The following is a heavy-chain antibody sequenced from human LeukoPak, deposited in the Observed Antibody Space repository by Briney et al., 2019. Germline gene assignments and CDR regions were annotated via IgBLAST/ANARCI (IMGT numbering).Heavy chain of an antibody. D-gene: IGHD5-18*01. Sequence: SVTVSCKASGGTFSSYAISWVRQAPGQGLEWMGRIIPILGIANYAQKFQGRVTITADKSTSTAYIELSSLRSEDTAVYYCARDEEYSYGPGAFDIWGQGTMVTVSS. CDR1: GGTFSSYA. V-gene: IGHV1-69*04. CDR3: ARDEEYSYGPGAFDI. J-gene: IGHJ3*02. CDR2: IIPILGIA.